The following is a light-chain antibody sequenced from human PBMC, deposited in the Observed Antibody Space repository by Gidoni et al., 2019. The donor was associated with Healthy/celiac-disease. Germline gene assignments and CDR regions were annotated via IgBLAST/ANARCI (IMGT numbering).Light chain of an antibody. CDR3: QQLNSYPRT. J-gene: IGKJ5*01. CDR2: AAS. V-gene: IGKV1-9*01. CDR1: QGISSY. Sequence: DIQLTQSPSFLSASVGDRVTITCRASQGISSYLAWYQQKPGKAPKLLNYAASTLQSVVPSRCSGSGSGTEFTLTISSLQPEDFATYYCQQLNSYPRTFGQGTRLEIK.